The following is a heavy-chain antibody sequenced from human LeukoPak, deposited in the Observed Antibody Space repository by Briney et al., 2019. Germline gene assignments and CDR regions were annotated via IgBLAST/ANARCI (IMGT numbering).Heavy chain of an antibody. Sequence: GASVKVSCKASGYTFTSHGITWVRQAPGQGLEWMGWINPNSGGTNYAQKFQGRVTMTRDTSISTAYMELSRLRSDDTAVYYCAREAPFRNYYDSSGYYDYWGQGTLVTVSS. D-gene: IGHD3-22*01. CDR1: GYTFTSHG. J-gene: IGHJ4*02. CDR2: INPNSGGT. CDR3: AREAPFRNYYDSSGYYDY. V-gene: IGHV1-2*02.